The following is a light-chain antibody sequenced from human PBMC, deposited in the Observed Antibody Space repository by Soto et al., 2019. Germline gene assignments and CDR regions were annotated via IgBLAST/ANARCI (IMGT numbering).Light chain of an antibody. CDR3: QEYNNWPPWT. J-gene: IGKJ1*01. CDR2: DAS. Sequence: ILMTQSPATLSVSPGERATLSCRASQSVSNNLAWYQQKPGQAPRLLIYDASTRATGIPARFSGSASRTESTLTISGLQSEDFAVYYCQEYNNWPPWTFGQGTKVEIK. V-gene: IGKV3-15*01. CDR1: QSVSNN.